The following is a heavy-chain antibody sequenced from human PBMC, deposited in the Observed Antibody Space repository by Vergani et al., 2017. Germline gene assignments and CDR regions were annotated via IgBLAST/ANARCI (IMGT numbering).Heavy chain of an antibody. V-gene: IGHV4-31*03. CDR1: GASVSSGVYY. CDR3: ARDGGEYDKDALDV. CDR2: IYSTGST. J-gene: IGHJ3*01. Sequence: QVKLQESGPGLVKPSETLSLTCTVSGASVSSGVYYWNWIRQHPGKGLEWIGYIYSTGSTHHNPSLRRRINMSVDTSKNQFSLKLNSVTAADTAMYYCARDGGEYDKDALDVWGQGTKVTVTS. D-gene: IGHD2-21*01.